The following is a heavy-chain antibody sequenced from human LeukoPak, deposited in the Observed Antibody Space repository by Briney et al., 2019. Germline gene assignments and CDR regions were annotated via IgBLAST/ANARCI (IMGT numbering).Heavy chain of an antibody. J-gene: IGHJ4*02. V-gene: IGHV4-4*07. D-gene: IGHD6-13*01. CDR2: IYTSGST. CDR3: ARDGVYSSSWFPYFDY. CDR1: GGSISSYY. Sequence: SETPSLTCTVSGGSISSYYWSWIRQPAGKGLEWIGRIYTSGSTSYNPSLRGRVTMSVDTSKNQFSLKLTSVTAADTAVYYCARDGVYSSSWFPYFDYWGQGILVTVSS.